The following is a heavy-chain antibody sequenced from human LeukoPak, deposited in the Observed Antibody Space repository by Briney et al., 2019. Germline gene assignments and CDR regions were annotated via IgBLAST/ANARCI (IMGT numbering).Heavy chain of an antibody. CDR1: GGSFSGYY. V-gene: IGHV4-34*01. Sequence: SETLSLTCAVYGGSFSGYYWSWIRQPPGKGLEWIGKINHSGSTNYNPSLKSRVTISVDTSKNQFSLKLSSVTAADTAVYYCARGRGDGYCSSTSCPSSGAFDYWGQGTLVTVSS. D-gene: IGHD2-2*01. J-gene: IGHJ4*02. CDR3: ARGRGDGYCSSTSCPSSGAFDY. CDR2: INHSGST.